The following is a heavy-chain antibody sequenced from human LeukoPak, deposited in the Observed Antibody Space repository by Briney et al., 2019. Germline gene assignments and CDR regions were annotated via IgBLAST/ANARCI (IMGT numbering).Heavy chain of an antibody. D-gene: IGHD3-3*01. J-gene: IGHJ5*02. CDR3: AREITIFGVVGWFDP. CDR2: INSDGSST. Sequence: PGGSLRLSWAASGXTFSSYWMHWVRQAPGKGLVWVSRINSDGSSTSYADSVKGRFTISRDNAKNTLYLQMNSLRAEDTAVYYCAREITIFGVVGWFDPWGQGTLVTVSS. V-gene: IGHV3-74*01. CDR1: GXTFSSYW.